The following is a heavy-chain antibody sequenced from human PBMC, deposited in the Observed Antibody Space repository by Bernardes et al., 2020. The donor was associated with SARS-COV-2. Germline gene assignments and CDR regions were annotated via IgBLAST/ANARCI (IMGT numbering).Heavy chain of an antibody. D-gene: IGHD1-1*01. J-gene: IGHJ4*02. V-gene: IGHV3-23*03. Sequence: GGSMRLSCRASGFTFSDFGMSWVRQAPGKGMEWVSSINNVGQNTHYADSVKGRLTISIDNSKSTLYLQMDRLRAIDTAIYYCANQMWNGNYWGRGTLVTVSS. CDR3: ANQMWNGNY. CDR1: GFTFSDFG. CDR2: INNVGQNT.